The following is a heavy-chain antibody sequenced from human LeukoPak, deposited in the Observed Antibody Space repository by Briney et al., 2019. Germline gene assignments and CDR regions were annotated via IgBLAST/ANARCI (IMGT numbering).Heavy chain of an antibody. D-gene: IGHD3-22*01. J-gene: IGHJ3*02. Sequence: SETLSLTCTVSGGSISIYYWRWIRQPPGKGLESIGYIYYSGSTNYNPSLKSRVTISVDTSKNQFSLKLSSVTAADTAVYYCARAGGPYYYDSSGYTDIWGQGTMVTVSS. V-gene: IGHV4-59*01. CDR3: ARAGGPYYYDSSGYTDI. CDR2: IYYSGST. CDR1: GGSISIYY.